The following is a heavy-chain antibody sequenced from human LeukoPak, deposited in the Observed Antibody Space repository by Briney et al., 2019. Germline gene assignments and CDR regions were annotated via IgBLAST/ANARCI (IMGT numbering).Heavy chain of an antibody. V-gene: IGHV1-2*02. CDR3: ARGQWLTYYFDY. CDR1: GYTFTGYY. Sequence: ASVKVSCKASGYTFTGYYMHGVRQAPGQGLEWIGWINPNSGGTNYAQKFQGRVTMTRDTSISTAYMELSRLRSDDTAVYYCARGQWLTYYFDYWGQGTLVTVSS. CDR2: INPNSGGT. J-gene: IGHJ4*02. D-gene: IGHD6-19*01.